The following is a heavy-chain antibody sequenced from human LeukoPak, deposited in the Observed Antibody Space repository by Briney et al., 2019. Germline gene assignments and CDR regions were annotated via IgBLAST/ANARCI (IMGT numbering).Heavy chain of an antibody. Sequence: GGSLRLSCAASAFTFSSYEMNWVRQAPGKGLEWVSYISSSGSTIYYADSVKGRFTISRDNAKNSLYLQMNSLRAEDTAVYYCARDTGIVGATDYWGQGTLVTVSS. J-gene: IGHJ4*02. D-gene: IGHD1-26*01. V-gene: IGHV3-48*03. CDR3: ARDTGIVGATDY. CDR2: ISSSGSTI. CDR1: AFTFSSYE.